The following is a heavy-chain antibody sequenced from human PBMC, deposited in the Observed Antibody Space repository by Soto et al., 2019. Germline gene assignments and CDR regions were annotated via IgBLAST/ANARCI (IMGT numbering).Heavy chain of an antibody. Sequence: GGSLRLSCAASGFTFSSYGMHWVRQAPGKGLEWVAVIWYDGSNKYYADSVKGRFTISRDNSKNTLYLQMNSLRAEDTAVYYCARDIVVVPAAMRDAFDILGQGTMVTVSS. CDR3: ARDIVVVPAAMRDAFDI. D-gene: IGHD2-2*01. V-gene: IGHV3-33*01. J-gene: IGHJ3*02. CDR1: GFTFSSYG. CDR2: IWYDGSNK.